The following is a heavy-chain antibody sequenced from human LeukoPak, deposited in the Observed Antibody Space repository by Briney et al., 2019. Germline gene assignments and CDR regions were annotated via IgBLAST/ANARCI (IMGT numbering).Heavy chain of an antibody. V-gene: IGHV3-21*01. D-gene: IGHD6-19*01. Sequence: GGSLRLSCAASGFTFSSYSMNWVRQAPGKGLEWVSYISSSSSYIYYADSVKGRFTISRDNAKNTLYLQMNSLRAEGTAVYYCARDRQWLVYYWGQGALVTVSS. CDR2: ISSSSSYI. J-gene: IGHJ4*02. CDR1: GFTFSSYS. CDR3: ARDRQWLVYY.